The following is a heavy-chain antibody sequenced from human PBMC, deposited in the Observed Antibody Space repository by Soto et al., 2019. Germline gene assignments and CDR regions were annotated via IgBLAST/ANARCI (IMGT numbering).Heavy chain of an antibody. Sequence: SETLSLTCTVSGDSIISSDFYWGWVRQPPGKGLEWIGSIFYLGSSYYNPSLKSRVTMSVDTSKNQFSLRLRSVTAADTALYFCARHSLALRKNNWFDPCGQGIMVTVSS. J-gene: IGHJ5*02. CDR2: IFYLGSS. V-gene: IGHV4-39*01. D-gene: IGHD3-3*02. CDR3: ARHSLALRKNNWFDP. CDR1: GDSIISSDFY.